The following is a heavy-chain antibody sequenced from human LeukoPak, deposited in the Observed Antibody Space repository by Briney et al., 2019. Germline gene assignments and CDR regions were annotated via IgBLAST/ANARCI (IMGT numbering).Heavy chain of an antibody. D-gene: IGHD1-26*01. CDR3: ARQEWELHVDY. Sequence: GESLKISCKGSGYSFTSYWISWVRQIPGKGLEWMGIIYPGDSDTRYSPSFQGQVTISADKSISTAYLQWSSLKASDTAMYYCARQEWELHVDYWGQGTLVTVSS. V-gene: IGHV5-51*01. J-gene: IGHJ4*02. CDR2: IYPGDSDT. CDR1: GYSFTSYW.